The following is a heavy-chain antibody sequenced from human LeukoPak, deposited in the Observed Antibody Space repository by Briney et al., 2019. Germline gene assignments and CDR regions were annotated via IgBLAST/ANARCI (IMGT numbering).Heavy chain of an antibody. CDR3: ARQDSSSFDS. J-gene: IGHJ4*02. CDR2: IYYSGYT. D-gene: IGHD6-6*01. V-gene: IGHV4-38-2*02. Sequence: SETLSLTCSVSGYSISNGYYWGWIRQPPGKGLEWIGRIYYSGYTYYNPSLKSRVTISVDTSKNQLSLKLSSMSAADTAVYYCARQDSSSFDSWGQGTLVTVSS. CDR1: GYSISNGYY.